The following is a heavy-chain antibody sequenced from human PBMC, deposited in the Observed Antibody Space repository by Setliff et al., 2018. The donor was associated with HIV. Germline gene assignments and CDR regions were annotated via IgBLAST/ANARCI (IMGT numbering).Heavy chain of an antibody. V-gene: IGHV1-69*10. CDR3: ARSPGDYLFDY. Sequence: GASVKVSCKASGGTFSSYAISWVRQAPGQGLEWMGGIIPILGIANYAQKFQGRVTITADASASTAYMELSSLRSEDTAVYYCARSPGDYLFDYWGQGTLVTVSS. J-gene: IGHJ4*02. CDR1: GGTFSSYA. D-gene: IGHD4-17*01. CDR2: IIPILGIA.